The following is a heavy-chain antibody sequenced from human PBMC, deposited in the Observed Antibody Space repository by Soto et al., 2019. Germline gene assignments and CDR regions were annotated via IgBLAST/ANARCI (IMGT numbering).Heavy chain of an antibody. J-gene: IGHJ3*01. D-gene: IGHD3-9*01. Sequence: QVQLVQSGAEVKNPGASVKVSCKAPGDIFTSFDINWVRQATGQGLEWIGYMTPRGDTGHAQKFQGRVTLSRDTSISTAYMELSSLRSDDTAIYYCARYIFGRGFVVWGPGTVVTVSS. CDR1: GDIFTSFD. CDR2: MTPRGDT. V-gene: IGHV1-8*01. CDR3: ARYIFGRGFVV.